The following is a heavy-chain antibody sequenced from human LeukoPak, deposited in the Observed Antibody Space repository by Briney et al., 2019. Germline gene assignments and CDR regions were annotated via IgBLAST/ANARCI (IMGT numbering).Heavy chain of an antibody. V-gene: IGHV4-4*02. CDR2: VHLSGRT. Sequence: SGTRYLTCVVSGGSLSTTNWWSYVCQPPGEGLEWIGEVHLSGRTHYNPSLEGRVTMSVDMSENHISLRLTSVTAADTAVYYCAREGGPYRPLDYSGQGTLVTVSS. CDR1: GGSLSTTNW. J-gene: IGHJ4*02. CDR3: AREGGPYRPLDY.